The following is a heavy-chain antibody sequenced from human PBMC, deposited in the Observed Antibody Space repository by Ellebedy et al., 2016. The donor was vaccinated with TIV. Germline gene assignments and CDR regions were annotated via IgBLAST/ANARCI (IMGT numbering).Heavy chain of an antibody. V-gene: IGHV1-46*01. J-gene: IGHJ5*02. Sequence: ASVKVSCKASGYTFTSYYLHWVRQAPGQGLEYMAIINPSGGSTYYTQKFQGRVTVTRDTSTSTVYMELTSLTSEDTAVYYCARWSAGKTGVDPWGQGTLVTVSS. CDR2: INPSGGST. CDR3: ARWSAGKTGVDP. CDR1: GYTFTSYY. D-gene: IGHD7-27*01.